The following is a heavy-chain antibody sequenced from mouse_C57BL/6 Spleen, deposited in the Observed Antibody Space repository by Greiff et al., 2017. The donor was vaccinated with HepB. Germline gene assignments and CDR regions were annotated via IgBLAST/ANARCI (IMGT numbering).Heavy chain of an antibody. D-gene: IGHD2-1*01. Sequence: EVQGVESGPELVKPGASVKIPCKASGYTFTDYNMDWVKQSHGKSLEWIGDINPNNGGTIYNQKFKGKATLTVDKSSSTAYMELRSLTSEDTAVYYCARNHYGNPFDYWGQGTTLTVSS. CDR3: ARNHYGNPFDY. J-gene: IGHJ2*01. CDR1: GYTFTDYN. CDR2: INPNNGGT. V-gene: IGHV1-18*01.